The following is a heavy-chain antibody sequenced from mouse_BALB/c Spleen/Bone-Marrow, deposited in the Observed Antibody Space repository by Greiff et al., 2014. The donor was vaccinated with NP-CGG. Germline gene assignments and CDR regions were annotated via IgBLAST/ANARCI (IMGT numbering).Heavy chain of an antibody. Sequence: DVKLQESGGGLVQPGGSLKLSCAASGFDFSRYWMSWVRQAPGKGLEWIGEINPDSSAINYTPSLKDKFIISRDNAKNTLYLQMSKVRSEDTALYYCARLYYYGNFAYWGQGTTLTVSS. CDR2: INPDSSAI. D-gene: IGHD1-1*01. CDR3: ARLYYYGNFAY. V-gene: IGHV4-1*02. J-gene: IGHJ2*01. CDR1: GFDFSRYW.